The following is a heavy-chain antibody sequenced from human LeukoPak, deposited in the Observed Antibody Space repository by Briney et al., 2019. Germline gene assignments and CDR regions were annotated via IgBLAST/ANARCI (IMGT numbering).Heavy chain of an antibody. D-gene: IGHD3-9*01. Sequence: GGSLRLSCAASGFTFSSYAMSWVRQAPGKGLEWVSAISGSGGSTYYADSVKGRFTISRDNSKNTLYLQMNSLRAGDTAVYYCLTDILTGYYVEDYWGQGTLVTVSS. CDR1: GFTFSSYA. V-gene: IGHV3-23*01. CDR2: ISGSGGST. CDR3: LTDILTGYYVEDY. J-gene: IGHJ4*02.